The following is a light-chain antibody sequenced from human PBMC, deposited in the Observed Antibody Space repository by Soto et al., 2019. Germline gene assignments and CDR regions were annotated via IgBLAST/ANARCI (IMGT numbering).Light chain of an antibody. CDR2: AAS. CDR3: QQYGSSPGT. Sequence: EIVLTQSPGTQSLSPGERDTLSCRASQSVTNSYLTWYQQKPGQAPRLLIYAASIRATGISDRFSGSGSGRDFTLTISRLEPEDSAVYYCQQYGSSPGTFGQGTKVDIK. CDR1: QSVTNSY. J-gene: IGKJ1*01. V-gene: IGKV3-20*01.